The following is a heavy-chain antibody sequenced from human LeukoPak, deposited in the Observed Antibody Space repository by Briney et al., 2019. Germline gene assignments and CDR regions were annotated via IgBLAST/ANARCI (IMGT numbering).Heavy chain of an antibody. J-gene: IGHJ4*02. Sequence: PGGSLRLSCAASGFTFSSYWMHWVRQAPGKGLVWVSRVNSDGSSTSYADSVKGRFTISRDNAKNTLYLQMNSLRAEDTAVYYCARATYYYDSSGYYPSTFDYWGQGTLVTVSS. CDR1: GFTFSSYW. V-gene: IGHV3-74*01. D-gene: IGHD3-22*01. CDR2: VNSDGSST. CDR3: ARATYYYDSSGYYPSTFDY.